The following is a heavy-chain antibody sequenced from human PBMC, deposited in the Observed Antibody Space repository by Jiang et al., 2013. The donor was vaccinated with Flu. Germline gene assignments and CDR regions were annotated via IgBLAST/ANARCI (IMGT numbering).Heavy chain of an antibody. CDR3: ARVREIVVVPAEGGMDV. D-gene: IGHD2-2*01. J-gene: IGHJ6*02. CDR1: GFTFSSYG. Sequence: SGFTFSSYGMHWVRQAPGKGLEWVAVIWYDGSNKYYADSVKGRFTISRDNSKNTLYLQMNSLRAEDTAVYYCARVREIVVVPAEGGMDVWGQGTTVTVSS. CDR2: IWYDGSNK. V-gene: IGHV3-33*01.